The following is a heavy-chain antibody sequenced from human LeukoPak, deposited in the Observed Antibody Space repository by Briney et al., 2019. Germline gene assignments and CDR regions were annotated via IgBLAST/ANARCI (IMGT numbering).Heavy chain of an antibody. Sequence: SETLSLTCTVSGGSISSSRYSGGWIRQPPGKGLEWIGTIYDSGSTYYNPSLKSRVTISADTSKNQLSLRLSSVTAADTAVYYCARVGFGGYSYGYVDFWGQGTQVTVSS. CDR1: GGSISSSRYS. D-gene: IGHD5-18*01. CDR3: ARVGFGGYSYGYVDF. CDR2: IYDSGST. V-gene: IGHV4-39*01. J-gene: IGHJ4*02.